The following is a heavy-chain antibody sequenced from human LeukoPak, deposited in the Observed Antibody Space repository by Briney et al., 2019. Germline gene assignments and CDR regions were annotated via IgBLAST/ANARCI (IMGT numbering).Heavy chain of an antibody. CDR3: TRPDSGSYQMTH. CDR2: IKSKANSYAT. Sequence: PGGPLRLSCAAPGFTFPSTALHWVRQASGKGLEWVGRIKSKANSYATAKASTAKARFTNTRDDSKNTAYLQMNSLKTEDTAVYYCTRPDSGSYQMTHWGQGTLVTVSS. V-gene: IGHV3-73*01. J-gene: IGHJ4*02. D-gene: IGHD1-26*01. CDR1: GFTFPSTA.